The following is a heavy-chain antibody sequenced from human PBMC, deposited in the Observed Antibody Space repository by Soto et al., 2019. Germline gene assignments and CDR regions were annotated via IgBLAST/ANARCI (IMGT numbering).Heavy chain of an antibody. CDR2: ISSSSSYI. Sequence: GGSLRLSCAASGFTFSSYSMNWVRQAPGKGQERVSSISSSSSYIYYADSVKGRFTISRDNAKNTLYMQMNSLRAEDTAVYYCARDPYSSYSAHGMDVWGQGTTVTVSS. V-gene: IGHV3-21*01. D-gene: IGHD6-19*01. J-gene: IGHJ6*02. CDR1: GFTFSSYS. CDR3: ARDPYSSYSAHGMDV.